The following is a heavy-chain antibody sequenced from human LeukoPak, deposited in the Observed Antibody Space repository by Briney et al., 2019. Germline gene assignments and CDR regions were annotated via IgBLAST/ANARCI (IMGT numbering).Heavy chain of an antibody. V-gene: IGHV3-23*01. CDR3: AKTGVGYCTGGSCSAADY. Sequence: GGSRRLSCAASGFTFGSYAMSWVRQAPGKGLEWVSAISGSGGSTNYADSVKGRFTISRDNSKNTLYLQMNSLRAEDTAVFYCAKTGVGYCTGGSCSAADYWGQGTLVTVSS. D-gene: IGHD2-15*01. CDR2: ISGSGGST. CDR1: GFTFGSYA. J-gene: IGHJ4*02.